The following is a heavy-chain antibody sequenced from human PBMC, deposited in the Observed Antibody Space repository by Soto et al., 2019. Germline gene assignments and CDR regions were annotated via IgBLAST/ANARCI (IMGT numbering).Heavy chain of an antibody. CDR2: INAGNGNT. CDR3: ARPHYDFWSGYRYYFDY. J-gene: IGHJ4*02. CDR1: GYTFTSYA. V-gene: IGHV1-3*01. D-gene: IGHD3-3*01. Sequence: ASVKVSCKASGYTFTSYAMHWVRQAPGQRLEWMGWINAGNGNTKYSQKFQGRVTITRDTSASTAYMELSSLRSEDTAVYYCARPHYDFWSGYRYYFDYWGQGXLVTVSS.